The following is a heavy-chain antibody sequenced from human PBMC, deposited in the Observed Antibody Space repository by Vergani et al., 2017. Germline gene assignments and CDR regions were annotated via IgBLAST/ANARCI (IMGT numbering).Heavy chain of an antibody. CDR3: ARGSAWGGALDYFDY. CDR2: IYHSGST. Sequence: QVQLQESGPGLVKPSETLSLTCTVSGYSISSGYYWGWIRQPPGKGLEWIGSIYHSGSTYYNPSLKSRVTISVDTTKNQFSLKLSSVTAADTAVYYCARGSAWGGALDYFDYWGQGTLVTVSS. V-gene: IGHV4-38-2*02. D-gene: IGHD7-27*01. CDR1: GYSISSGYY. J-gene: IGHJ4*02.